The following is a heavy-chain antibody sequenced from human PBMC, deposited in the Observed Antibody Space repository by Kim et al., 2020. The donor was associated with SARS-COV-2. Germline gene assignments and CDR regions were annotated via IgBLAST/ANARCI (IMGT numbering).Heavy chain of an antibody. CDR2: ISYDGSNK. J-gene: IGHJ6*02. CDR3: AKDLLWFGEFKAGEKYYGMDV. V-gene: IGHV3-30*18. CDR1: GFTFSSYG. D-gene: IGHD3-10*01. Sequence: GSLRLSCAASGFTFSSYGMHWVRQAPGKGLEWVAVISYDGSNKYYADSVKGRFTISRDNSKNTLYLQMNSLRAEDTAVYYCAKDLLWFGEFKAGEKYYGMDVWGQGTTVTVSS.